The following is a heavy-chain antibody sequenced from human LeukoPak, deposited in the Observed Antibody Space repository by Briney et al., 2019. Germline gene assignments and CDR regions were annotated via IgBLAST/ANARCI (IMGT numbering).Heavy chain of an antibody. D-gene: IGHD3-22*01. Sequence: RASVKVSCKASGYTFTSYAMNWVRQAPGQGLEWMGWINTNTGNPTYAQGFTGRIVFSLDTSVSTAYLQISSLKAEDTAVYYCARPGRMDSSGKNDAFDIWGQGTMVTVSS. CDR1: GYTFTSYA. CDR2: INTNTGNP. J-gene: IGHJ3*02. CDR3: ARPGRMDSSGKNDAFDI. V-gene: IGHV7-4-1*02.